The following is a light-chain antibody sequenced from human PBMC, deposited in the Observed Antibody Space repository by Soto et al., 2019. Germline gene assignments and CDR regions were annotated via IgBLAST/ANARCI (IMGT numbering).Light chain of an antibody. V-gene: IGKV1-5*03. J-gene: IGKJ1*01. CDR2: KSS. Sequence: DIQITQSPSTLSASVGDRITITCRASQSISTWLAWYQQKPGKAPKLLIYKSSSLQSGVPARFSGSGSGTEFTLTISSMQPDDFATYYCQHYNTYSRAFGQGTKVEIK. CDR1: QSISTW. CDR3: QHYNTYSRA.